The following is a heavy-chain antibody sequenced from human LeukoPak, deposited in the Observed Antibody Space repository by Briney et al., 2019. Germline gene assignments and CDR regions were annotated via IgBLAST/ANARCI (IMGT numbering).Heavy chain of an antibody. D-gene: IGHD2-15*01. CDR1: GYTFTSYD. J-gene: IGHJ4*02. CDR3: ARWSGSTEGFDY. V-gene: IGHV1-8*01. CDR2: MNPNSGNT. Sequence: GASVKVSCKASGYTFTSYDINWVRQATGQGLEWMGWMNPNSGNTGHAQKFQGRVTMTRNTSISTAYMELSSLRSEDTAVYYCARWSGSTEGFDYWGQGTLVTVSS.